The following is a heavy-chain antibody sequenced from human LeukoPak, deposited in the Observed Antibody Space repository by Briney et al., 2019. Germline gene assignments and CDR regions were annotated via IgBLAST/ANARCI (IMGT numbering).Heavy chain of an antibody. D-gene: IGHD1-1*01. CDR1: GFTFSRYP. Sequence: PGGSLRLSCSASGFTFSRYPMHWVRQAPGKGLEYVSAISVNGGSTYYADSVKGRFTISRDNSKDTLYLQMSSLRPEDTAVYYCVKPFGASGGYWGQGTLVTVSS. CDR3: VKPFGASGGY. CDR2: ISVNGGST. J-gene: IGHJ4*02. V-gene: IGHV3-64D*06.